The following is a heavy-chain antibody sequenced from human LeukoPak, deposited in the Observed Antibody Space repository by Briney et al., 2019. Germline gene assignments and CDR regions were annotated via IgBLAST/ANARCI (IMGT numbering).Heavy chain of an antibody. Sequence: PGGSLRLSCAASGFTFDDYAMHWVRQAPGKGLEWVSGISWNSGSIGYADSVKGRFTISRDNAKNSLYLQMNSLRAEDTALYYCAKDISTGPDQTYDSSGYPWGQGTMVTVSS. CDR2: ISWNSGSI. D-gene: IGHD3-22*01. CDR1: GFTFDDYA. V-gene: IGHV3-9*01. J-gene: IGHJ3*01. CDR3: AKDISTGPDQTYDSSGYP.